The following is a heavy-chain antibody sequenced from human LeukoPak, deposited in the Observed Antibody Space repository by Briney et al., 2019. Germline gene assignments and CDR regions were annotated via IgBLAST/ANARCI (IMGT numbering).Heavy chain of an antibody. J-gene: IGHJ2*01. V-gene: IGHV3-9*01. CDR3: AKDKQWLVEGHWYFDL. Sequence: GGSLRLSCAASGFTFDDYAMHWVRHAPGKGLEWVSGISWNSGSIGYADSVKGRFTISRDNAKNSLYLQMNSLRAEDTALYYCAKDKQWLVEGHWYFDLWGRGTLVTVSS. D-gene: IGHD6-19*01. CDR2: ISWNSGSI. CDR1: GFTFDDYA.